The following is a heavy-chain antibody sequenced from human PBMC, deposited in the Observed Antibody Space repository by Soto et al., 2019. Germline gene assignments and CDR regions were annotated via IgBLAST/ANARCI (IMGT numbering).Heavy chain of an antibody. V-gene: IGHV1-69*13. D-gene: IGHD2-21*02. J-gene: IGHJ4*02. CDR3: ASSPPTYCGGDCYPYYFDY. Sequence: SVKVSCKASGGTFSSYAISWVRQAPGQGLEWMGGIIPIFGTANYAQKFQGRVTITADESTSTAYMELSSLRSEDTAVYYCASSPPTYCGGDCYPYYFDYWGQGTLVTVSS. CDR1: GGTFSSYA. CDR2: IIPIFGTA.